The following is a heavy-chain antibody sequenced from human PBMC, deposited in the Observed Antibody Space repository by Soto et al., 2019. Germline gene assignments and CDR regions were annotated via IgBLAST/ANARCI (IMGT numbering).Heavy chain of an antibody. Sequence: QVTLKESGPVLVKPTETLTLRCTVSGLSITDSEMGVSWIRQPPGQPLEWLAHIDSSGEKSYRTFLKSRLAISKDTAKRQIVLTMTNMDPAHTATYYCARRHLAVAVSPWFDPWGQGIPVTVSS. D-gene: IGHD6-19*01. J-gene: IGHJ5*02. CDR3: ARRHLAVAVSPWFDP. V-gene: IGHV2-26*01. CDR2: IDSSGEK. CDR1: GLSITDSEMG.